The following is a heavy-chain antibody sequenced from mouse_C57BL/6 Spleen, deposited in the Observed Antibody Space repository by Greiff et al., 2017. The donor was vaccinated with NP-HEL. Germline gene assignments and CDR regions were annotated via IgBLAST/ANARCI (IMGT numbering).Heavy chain of an antibody. Sequence: QVQLQQSDAELVKPGASVKLSCKVSGYTFTDHTLHWMKQRPEQGLEWLGYIYPRDGSTKYNEKFKGKAPLTADKSSSTAYMQLNSLTSEDSAVYFCARKNRFPYAMDYWGQGTSVTVSS. CDR1: GYTFTDHT. J-gene: IGHJ4*01. CDR2: IYPRDGST. V-gene: IGHV1-78*01. CDR3: ARKNRFPYAMDY.